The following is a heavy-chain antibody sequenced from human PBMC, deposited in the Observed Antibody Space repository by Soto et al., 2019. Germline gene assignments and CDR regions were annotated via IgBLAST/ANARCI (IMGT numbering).Heavy chain of an antibody. J-gene: IGHJ4*02. V-gene: IGHV1-69*02. Sequence: QVQLVQSGAELKKPGSSVKVSCKASCDTFSFCTINWVRQAPGLGLEWMGRVNPILSMSNYAQKFQGRVTMTADKSTSTAYMELRSLRSEDTAFYYCATSYGSGYRAFDYWGQGALVTVSS. D-gene: IGHD3-10*01. CDR3: ATSYGSGYRAFDY. CDR1: CDTFSFCT. CDR2: VNPILSMS.